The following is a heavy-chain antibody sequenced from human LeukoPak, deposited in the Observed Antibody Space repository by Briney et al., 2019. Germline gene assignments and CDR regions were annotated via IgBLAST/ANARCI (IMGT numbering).Heavy chain of an antibody. V-gene: IGHV3-21*01. CDR3: ARDGRSGYDPKWGYYYYGMDV. CDR1: GFTFSSYS. CDR2: IISSSSYI. D-gene: IGHD5-12*01. Sequence: GGSLRLSCAASGFTFSSYSMNWVRQAPGKGLEWVSSIISSSSYIYYADSVKGRFTISRDNAKNSLYLQMNSLRAEDTAVYYCARDGRSGYDPKWGYYYYGMDVWGQGTTVTVSS. J-gene: IGHJ6*02.